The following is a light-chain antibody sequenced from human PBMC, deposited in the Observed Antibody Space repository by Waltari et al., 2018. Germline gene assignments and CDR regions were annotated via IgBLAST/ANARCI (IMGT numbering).Light chain of an antibody. J-gene: IGKJ4*01. CDR3: QYYVRFFTLT. CDR2: GAS. Sequence: EIVLTQSPGTLSLSPGDRATLSCRASQSVDNTYLAWYQQKPGQAPRRLIYGASNRSTDIPARFSGTGSGTDFTLTIIRVEPEDFAVYYCQYYVRFFTLTFGGGTKVEIK. V-gene: IGKV3-20*01. CDR1: QSVDNTY.